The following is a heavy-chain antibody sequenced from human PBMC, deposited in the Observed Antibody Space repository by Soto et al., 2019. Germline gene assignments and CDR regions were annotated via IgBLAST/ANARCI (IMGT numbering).Heavy chain of an antibody. CDR2: IKSKTDGGTT. V-gene: IGHV3-15*07. CDR1: GFTFSNAW. J-gene: IGHJ6*02. CDR3: TTGSSGRGEYYYYGMDV. D-gene: IGHD6-19*01. Sequence: GGSLRLSCAASGFTFSNAWMNWVRQAPGKGLEWVGRIKSKTDGGTTDYAAPVKGRFTISRDDSKNTLYLQMNSLKTEDTAVYYCTTGSSGRGEYYYYGMDVWGQGTTVTVSS.